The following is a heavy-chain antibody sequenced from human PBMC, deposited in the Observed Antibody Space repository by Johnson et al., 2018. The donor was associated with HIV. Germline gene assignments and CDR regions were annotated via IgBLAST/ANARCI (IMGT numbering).Heavy chain of an antibody. D-gene: IGHD1-26*01. CDR3: AREIRVGATGDAFDI. Sequence: QVQLVESGGGVVQPGRSLRLSCAASGFTFSSYAMHWVRQAPGKGLEWVAVISYDGSNKYYADSVQGRFTISRDNSKNTLYLQMNSLRAEDTAVYYCAREIRVGATGDAFDIWGQGTMVTVSS. V-gene: IGHV3-30*04. CDR1: GFTFSSYA. J-gene: IGHJ3*02. CDR2: ISYDGSNK.